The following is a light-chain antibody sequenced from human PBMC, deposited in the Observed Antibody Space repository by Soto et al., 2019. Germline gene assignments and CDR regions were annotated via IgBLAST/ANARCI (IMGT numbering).Light chain of an antibody. V-gene: IGLV2-23*01. J-gene: IGLJ7*01. Sequence: QSALTQPASVSGSPGQSITISCTGSSSDVGSYDLVSWYQQHPGKAPKLIIYEGTKRPSGVSNRFSGSKSGNTASLTLSGLQAEDEADYYCSSYAGDTTPYVFGSGTQLTVL. CDR2: EGT. CDR1: SSDVGSYDL. CDR3: SSYAGDTTPYV.